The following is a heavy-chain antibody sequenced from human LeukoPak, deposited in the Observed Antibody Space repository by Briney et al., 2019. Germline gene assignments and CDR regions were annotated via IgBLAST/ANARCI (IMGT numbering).Heavy chain of an antibody. CDR1: GYSFTSYW. J-gene: IGHJ5*02. V-gene: IGHV5-51*01. D-gene: IGHD1-1*01. CDR3: ARQGTTGTTANWFDP. CDR2: IYPGDSDT. Sequence: GESLKISCKGSGYSFTSYWIGWVRQMPWKGLEWMGIIYPGDSDTRYSPSFQGQVTISADKSISTAYLQWSSLKASDTAMYYCARQGTTGTTANWFDPWGQGTLVTVSS.